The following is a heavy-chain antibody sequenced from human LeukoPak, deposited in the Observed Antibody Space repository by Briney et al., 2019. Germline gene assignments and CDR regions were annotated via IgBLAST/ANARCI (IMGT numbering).Heavy chain of an antibody. CDR3: ARARSGYSGGRIDY. J-gene: IGHJ4*02. CDR2: INHSGST. CDR1: GGSFSGYY. Sequence: PSETLSLTCAVYGGSFSGYYWSWIRQPPGKGLEWIGEINHSGSTNYNPSLKSRLTISVDTSKNRFSLKLNSVTAADTAVYYCARARSGYSGGRIDYWGQGTLVIVS. D-gene: IGHD5-12*01. V-gene: IGHV4-34*01.